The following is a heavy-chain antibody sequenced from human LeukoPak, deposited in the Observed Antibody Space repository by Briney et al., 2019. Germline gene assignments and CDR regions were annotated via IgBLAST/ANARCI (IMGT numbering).Heavy chain of an antibody. CDR2: IYSGGTT. D-gene: IGHD6-19*01. V-gene: IGHV3-53*01. CDR1: GFTFSRFG. J-gene: IGHJ4*02. Sequence: GGSLRLSCAASGFTFSRFGMHWVRQAPGKGLEWVSVIYSGGTTYYSDSVKGRFTISGDNSKNTLYLQMNSLRAEDTAVYYCERKISGGWAFDYWGQGTLVTVSS. CDR3: ERKISGGWAFDY.